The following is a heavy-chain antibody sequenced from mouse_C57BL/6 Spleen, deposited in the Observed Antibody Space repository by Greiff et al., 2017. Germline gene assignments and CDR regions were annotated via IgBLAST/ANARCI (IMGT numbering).Heavy chain of an antibody. D-gene: IGHD3-2*02. CDR3: ARSSSSGYYFDY. CDR2: IDPSDSYT. Sequence: QVQLKQPGAELVKPGASVKLSCKASGYTFTSYWMQWVKQRPGQGLEWIGEIDPSDSYTNYNQKFKGKATLTVDTSSSTAYMQLSSLTSEDSAVYYCARSSSSGYYFDYWGQGTTLTVSS. CDR1: GYTFTSYW. J-gene: IGHJ2*01. V-gene: IGHV1-50*01.